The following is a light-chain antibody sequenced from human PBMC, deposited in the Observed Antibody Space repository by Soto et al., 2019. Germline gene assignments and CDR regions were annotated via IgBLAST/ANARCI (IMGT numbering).Light chain of an antibody. CDR3: SSYTSRSTYV. CDR2: DVS. CDR1: SSDVGAYNY. Sequence: QSALTQPASVSGYPGQSITISCTGASSDVGAYNYVAWCQQHPGKGPKLLIYDVSNRPSGFSSRFSGSKSGNTASLTISGLRAEDEDYYFGSSYTSRSTYVFGSGTKLTVL. J-gene: IGLJ6*01. V-gene: IGLV2-14*01.